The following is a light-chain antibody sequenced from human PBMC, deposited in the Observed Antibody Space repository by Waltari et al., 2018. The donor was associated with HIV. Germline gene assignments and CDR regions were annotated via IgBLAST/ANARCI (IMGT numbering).Light chain of an antibody. CDR1: QYVITT. Sequence: EIVMTQSPAPPSVSPGERVTRPCRASQYVITTLAWYQQKPGQAPTPLIYGASTRATAVPLRFSGGGSGTEFTRTIGSLQSEDFAFYYCQQYNNWPRTFGQGAKVEVK. V-gene: IGKV3-15*01. J-gene: IGKJ1*01. CDR2: GAS. CDR3: QQYNNWPRT.